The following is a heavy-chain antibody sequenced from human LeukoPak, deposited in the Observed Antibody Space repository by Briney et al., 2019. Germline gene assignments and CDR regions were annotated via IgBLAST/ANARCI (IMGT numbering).Heavy chain of an antibody. V-gene: IGHV4-59*01. CDR1: GGSISSYY. CDR2: IYYSGST. D-gene: IGHD3-10*01. J-gene: IGHJ4*02. Sequence: SETLSLTCTVSGGSISSYYWSWIRQPPGKGLEWIGYIYYSGSTNYNPSLKSRVTISVDTSKNQFSLKLSSVTAADTALYYRAREKGYYGSGRYIRTIDYWGQGTLVTVSS. CDR3: AREKGYYGSGRYIRTIDY.